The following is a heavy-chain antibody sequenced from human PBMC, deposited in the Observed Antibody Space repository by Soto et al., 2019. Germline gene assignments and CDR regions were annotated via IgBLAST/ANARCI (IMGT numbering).Heavy chain of an antibody. CDR3: ARVPDSSAYYYYFDY. CDR2: ISYEGSML. CDR1: GFTFNIYG. Sequence: PGGSLRLSCAASGFTFNIYGMHWVRQAPDKGLEWVAPISYEGSMLYYADSVKGRFTISRDNAKNSLYLQMNSLRADDTAVYYCARVPDSSAYYYYFDYWGQGTLVTVSS. V-gene: IGHV3-30*03. D-gene: IGHD3-22*01. J-gene: IGHJ4*02.